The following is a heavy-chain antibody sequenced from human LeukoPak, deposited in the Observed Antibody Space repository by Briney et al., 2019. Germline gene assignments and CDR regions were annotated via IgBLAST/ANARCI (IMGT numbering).Heavy chain of an antibody. D-gene: IGHD1-26*01. V-gene: IGHV3-53*01. CDR3: ARESPYDSGGSEDDY. J-gene: IGHJ4*02. CDR1: GFTFSNAY. Sequence: GGSLRLSCAASGFTFSNAYMSWVRQAPGKGLEWVSVTYSDGSTYYADSVRGRFIISRDSSKNTLYLQMNSLRAEDTAVYYCARESPYDSGGSEDDYWGQGTLVTVSS. CDR2: TYSDGST.